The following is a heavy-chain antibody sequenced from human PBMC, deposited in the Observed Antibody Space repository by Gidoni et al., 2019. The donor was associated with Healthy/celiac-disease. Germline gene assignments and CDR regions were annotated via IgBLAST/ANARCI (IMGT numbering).Heavy chain of an antibody. V-gene: IGHV4-34*01. J-gene: IGHJ3*02. CDR2: INHIGST. CDR3: ARGKVSWRGSSGYSKRGAFDI. CDR1: RGSFSGYY. Sequence: QVQLQQWGAGLLKPRETLSLTCADHRGSFSGYYWSWVRQPPGKGLEWIEEINHIGSTNYNPSLKSQVTISVDTSKNQFSLKLSSVTAADTAVYYCARGKVSWRGSSGYSKRGAFDIWGQGTMVTVSS. D-gene: IGHD3-22*01.